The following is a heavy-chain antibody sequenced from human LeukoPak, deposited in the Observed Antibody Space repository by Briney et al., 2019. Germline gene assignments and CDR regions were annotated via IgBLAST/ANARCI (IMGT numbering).Heavy chain of an antibody. CDR2: MSYDGGHR. V-gene: IGHV3-30*18. CDR1: GFTFKNYG. CDR3: AKGCSSTSCAIEFDS. D-gene: IGHD2-2*01. J-gene: IGHJ4*02. Sequence: GGSLRLSCAGSGFTFKNYGIHWVRQTPGKGLEWVAGMSYDGGHRYYGDSVKGRFTISRDNSKDTVYVEMNSLRPEDTALYYCAKGCSSTSCAIEFDSWGQGTLVTVSS.